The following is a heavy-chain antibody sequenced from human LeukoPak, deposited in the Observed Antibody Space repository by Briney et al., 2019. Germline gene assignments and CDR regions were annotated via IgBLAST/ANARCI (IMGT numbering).Heavy chain of an antibody. J-gene: IGHJ5*02. CDR1: RGAPSSYY. CDR3: ARQLAGYCSRTSCRYWFDP. CDR2: IYYSGST. Sequence: PSETLSLTRTVSRGAPSSYYWSWIRQPPGKGQEWVGYIYYSGSTNYNPSLKSRVTISVDTSKNQFSLKLSSVTAAGTAVYYCARQLAGYCSRTSCRYWFDPWGQGTLVTVSS. D-gene: IGHD2-2*01. V-gene: IGHV4-59*01.